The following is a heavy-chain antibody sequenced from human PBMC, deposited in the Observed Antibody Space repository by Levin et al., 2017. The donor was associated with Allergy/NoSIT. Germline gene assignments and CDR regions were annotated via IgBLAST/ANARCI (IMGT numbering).Heavy chain of an antibody. Sequence: GESLKISCAASGFTFSNYAMSWVRRAPGKGLEWVSAISGSGSSTYYADSVKGRFTISRDNSKNTLYLQMNSLRADDTAVYYCAKSARNTAYYYMDVWGKGTTVTVSS. J-gene: IGHJ6*03. V-gene: IGHV3-23*01. CDR1: GFTFSNYA. CDR3: AKSARNTAYYYMDV. D-gene: IGHD1-14*01. CDR2: ISGSGSST.